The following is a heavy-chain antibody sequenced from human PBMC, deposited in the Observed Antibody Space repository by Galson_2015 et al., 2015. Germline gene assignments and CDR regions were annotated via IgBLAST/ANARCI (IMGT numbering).Heavy chain of an antibody. V-gene: IGHV3-7*03. CDR2: IKYDGSQT. Sequence: SLRLSCAASGFTFRNYWMVWVRQTPEKGLQWVAKIKYDGSQTFYVDSVKGRFTISRDNAENSLDLQMNSLRPDGTAVYYCARDANRGGEFDYWGQGALVTVSS. CDR3: ARDANRGGEFDY. J-gene: IGHJ4*02. CDR1: GFTFRNYW. D-gene: IGHD1-14*01.